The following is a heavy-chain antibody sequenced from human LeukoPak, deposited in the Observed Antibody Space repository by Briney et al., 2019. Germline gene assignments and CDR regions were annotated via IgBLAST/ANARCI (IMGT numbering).Heavy chain of an antibody. Sequence: SETLSLTCTVSGYSISSGYYWGWIRQPPGKGLEWIGSIYHSGSTYYNPSLKSRVTISVDTSKNQFSLKLSSVTAADTAVYYCARAAEGFDYWGQGTLVTVSS. CDR3: ARAAEGFDY. J-gene: IGHJ4*02. V-gene: IGHV4-38-2*02. CDR1: GYSISSGYY. CDR2: IYHSGST.